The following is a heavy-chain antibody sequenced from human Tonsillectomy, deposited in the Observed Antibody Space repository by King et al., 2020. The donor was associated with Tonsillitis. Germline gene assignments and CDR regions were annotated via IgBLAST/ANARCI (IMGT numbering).Heavy chain of an antibody. J-gene: IGHJ4*02. Sequence: VQLVESGGGGVQPGRSLRLSCAASGFTFSSYGMHWVRQAPGKGLEWVAVISYDGSIKYYADSVKGRFTISRDNSKNTLYLQMNSLRAEDTAVYYCAKDETTVVTSYYFDYWGQGTLVTVSS. D-gene: IGHD4-23*01. CDR1: GFTFSSYG. CDR2: ISYDGSIK. CDR3: AKDETTVVTSYYFDY. V-gene: IGHV3-30*18.